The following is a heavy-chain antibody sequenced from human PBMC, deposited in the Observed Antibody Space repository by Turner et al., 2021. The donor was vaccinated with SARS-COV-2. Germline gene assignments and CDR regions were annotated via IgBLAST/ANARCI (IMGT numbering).Heavy chain of an antibody. CDR2: ISYDVNNK. CDR3: ARGLGGGYYYGMDV. V-gene: IGHV3-30*04. D-gene: IGHD3-16*01. Sequence: QVQLVESGGGVVQPWMSLRLSWSASGFTFSTYAMHWVRQATGKGLEWVAVISYDVNNKYNADSVEGRFTISRDNSKDTLYLQMSSLRAEDAAVYYCARGLGGGYYYGMDVWGQGTTVTVSS. CDR1: GFTFSTYA. J-gene: IGHJ6*02.